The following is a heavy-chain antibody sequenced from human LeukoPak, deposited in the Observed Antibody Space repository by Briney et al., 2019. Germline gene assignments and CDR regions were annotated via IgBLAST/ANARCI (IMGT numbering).Heavy chain of an antibody. CDR2: ISYDGSNK. J-gene: IGHJ4*02. D-gene: IGHD1-26*01. Sequence: GSLRLSCAASGFTFSSYAMRWVRQAPGKGLEWVAVISYDGSNKYYADSVKGRFAISRDNSKNTLYLQMNSLRAEDTAVYYCASGASGSYYGSFDYWGQGTLVTVSS. V-gene: IGHV3-30*09. CDR1: GFTFSSYA. CDR3: ASGASGSYYGSFDY.